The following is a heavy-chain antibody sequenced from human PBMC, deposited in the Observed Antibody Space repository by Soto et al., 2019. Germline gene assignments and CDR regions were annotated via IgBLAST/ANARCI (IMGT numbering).Heavy chain of an antibody. CDR3: VRSPGEYYDILTGYYQNANWFDP. V-gene: IGHV1-3*01. J-gene: IGHJ5*02. CDR1: GYTFTSYA. CDR2: INAGNGNT. Sequence: GASVKVSCKASGYTFTSYAMHWVRQAPGQRLEWMGWINAGNGNTKYSQKFQGRVTITRDTSASTAYMELSSLRSEDTAVYYCVRSPGEYYDILTGYYQNANWFDPWGQGTLVTVSS. D-gene: IGHD3-9*01.